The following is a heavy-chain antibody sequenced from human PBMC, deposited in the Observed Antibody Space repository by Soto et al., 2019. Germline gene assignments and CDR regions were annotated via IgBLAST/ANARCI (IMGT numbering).Heavy chain of an antibody. CDR3: ASSYCISTSCPPYYGMDV. D-gene: IGHD2-2*01. CDR1: GYTFTSYA. V-gene: IGHV1-3*01. Sequence: VASVKVSCKASGYTFTSYAMHWVRQAPGQRLEWMGWINAGNGNTKYSQKFQGRVTITRDTSASTAYMELSSLRSEDTAVYYCASSYCISTSCPPYYGMDVWGQGTTVTVS. J-gene: IGHJ6*02. CDR2: INAGNGNT.